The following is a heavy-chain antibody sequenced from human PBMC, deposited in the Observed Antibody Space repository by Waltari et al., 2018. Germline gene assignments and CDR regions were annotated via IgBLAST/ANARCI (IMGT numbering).Heavy chain of an antibody. CDR3: ATDVTMVRGVILDY. J-gene: IGHJ4*02. CDR1: GYTFTDYY. V-gene: IGHV1-69-2*01. D-gene: IGHD3-10*01. Sequence: EVQLVQSGAEVKKPGATVKISCKASGYTFTDYYMHWVQQAPGKGLEGMGRVDQEVGEPIYAEKVQGSVTRTADTSTDTAYMELSSLRSEDTAVYYCATDVTMVRGVILDYWGQGTLVTVSS. CDR2: VDQEVGEP.